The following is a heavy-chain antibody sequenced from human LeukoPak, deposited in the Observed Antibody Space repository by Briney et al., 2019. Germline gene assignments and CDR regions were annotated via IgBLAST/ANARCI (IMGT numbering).Heavy chain of an antibody. D-gene: IGHD4-17*01. CDR2: INPSGGST. J-gene: IGHJ4*02. Sequence: GASVKVSCKASGYTFTSCYMHWVRQAPGQGLERMGIINPSGGSTSYAQKLQGRVTMTRDMSTSTVYMELSSLRSEDTAVYYCARDYGAMDSNDYWGQGTLVTVSS. V-gene: IGHV1-46*01. CDR3: ARDYGAMDSNDY. CDR1: GYTFTSCY.